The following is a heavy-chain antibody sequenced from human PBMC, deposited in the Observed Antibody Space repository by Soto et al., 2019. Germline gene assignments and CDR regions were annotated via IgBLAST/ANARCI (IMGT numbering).Heavy chain of an antibody. V-gene: IGHV3-30-3*01. Sequence: QVQLVESGGGVVQPGRSLRLSCAASGFTFSSYAMHWVRQAPGKGLEWVAVISYDGSNKYYADSVKGRFTISRDNSKNTLYLQMNSLRAEDTAVYYCARDKYSSSSPDYYYCMDVWGQGTTVTVSS. CDR2: ISYDGSNK. J-gene: IGHJ6*02. CDR1: GFTFSSYA. D-gene: IGHD6-6*01. CDR3: ARDKYSSSSPDYYYCMDV.